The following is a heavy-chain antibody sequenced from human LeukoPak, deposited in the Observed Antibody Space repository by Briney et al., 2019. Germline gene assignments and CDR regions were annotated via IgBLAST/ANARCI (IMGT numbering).Heavy chain of an antibody. CDR1: GFTFSSYG. D-gene: IGHD6-19*01. V-gene: IGHV3-23*01. CDR2: ISGSGGRT. Sequence: PGRSLRLSCVASGFTFSSYGMHWVRQAPGKGLEWVSSISGSGGRTSYADSVQGRFTISRDNSKNTLYLELNSLRAEDAAVYFCAMAVIGSGWTLDYWGQGTLVTVS. CDR3: AMAVIGSGWTLDY. J-gene: IGHJ4*02.